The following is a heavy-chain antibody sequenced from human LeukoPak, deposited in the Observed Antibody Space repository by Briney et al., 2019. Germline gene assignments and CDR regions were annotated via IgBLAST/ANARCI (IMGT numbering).Heavy chain of an antibody. V-gene: IGHV3-13*01. CDR1: GFTFSDYD. CDR2: IGTAGDR. CDR3: VRVAKERVGGVYYFDY. J-gene: IGHJ4*02. Sequence: AGGSLRLSCAASGFTFSDYDMHWVRQATGKGLEWVSAIGTAGDRYYTGSVKGRFTISRENAKNSLYLQMNSLRAGDTAVYYCVRVAKERVGGVYYFDYWGQGTPVTVSS. D-gene: IGHD1-1*01.